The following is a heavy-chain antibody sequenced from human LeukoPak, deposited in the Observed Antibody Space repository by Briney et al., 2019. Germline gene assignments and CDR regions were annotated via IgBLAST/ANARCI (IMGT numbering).Heavy chain of an antibody. J-gene: IGHJ4*02. CDR3: ARDLIGAAAGSFFDY. D-gene: IGHD6-13*01. Sequence: ASVKVSCKASGGTFSSYAISWVRQAPGQGLEWMGGIIPIFGTANYAQKFQGRVTITTDESTSTAYMELSSLRSEDTAVYYCARDLIGAAAGSFFDYWGQGTLVTVSS. CDR2: IIPIFGTA. V-gene: IGHV1-69*05. CDR1: GGTFSSYA.